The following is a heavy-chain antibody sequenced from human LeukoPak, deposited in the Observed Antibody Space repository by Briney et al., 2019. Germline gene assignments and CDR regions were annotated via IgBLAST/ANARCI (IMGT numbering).Heavy chain of an antibody. CDR2: IYNGDNT. Sequence: GGSLRLSCAASGFTVSSNYMTWVRQAPGKGLEWVSVIYNGDNTNYADSVKGRFTISRDDSKNTLYLQMNSLKTEDTAVYYCATDLRWELQWTFDYWGRGTLVTVSS. D-gene: IGHD4-23*01. V-gene: IGHV3-66*01. J-gene: IGHJ4*02. CDR1: GFTVSSNY. CDR3: ATDLRWELQWTFDY.